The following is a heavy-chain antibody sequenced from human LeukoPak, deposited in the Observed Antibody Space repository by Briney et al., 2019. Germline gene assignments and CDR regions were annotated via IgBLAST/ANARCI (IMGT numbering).Heavy chain of an antibody. D-gene: IGHD6-19*01. CDR1: GGSITSDNR. J-gene: IGHJ4*02. CDR3: ARGLYSSDAY. V-gene: IGHV4-4*02. Sequence: SETLSLTCAVSGGSITSDNRWIWVRQPPGKGLEWIGEAYHSGITNYNPSLKSRVTMSVDKSKNQFSLSLSSVTAADTAVYHCARGLYSSDAYWGQGILVTVSS. CDR2: AYHSGIT.